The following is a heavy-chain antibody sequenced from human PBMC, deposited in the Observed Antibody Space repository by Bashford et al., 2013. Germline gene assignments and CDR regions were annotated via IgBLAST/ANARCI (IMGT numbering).Heavy chain of an antibody. Sequence: SETLSLTCTVSGGSISSYYWSWIRQPPREGTGVDWVYLLQWEHQLQPSLKSRVTISVDTSKNQFSLKLSSVTAADTAVYYCASKQAYYYGLDVWGQGTTVTVSS. V-gene: IGHV4-59*01. CDR2: LLQWEH. CDR1: GGSISSYY. CDR3: ASKQAYYYGLDV. J-gene: IGHJ6*02.